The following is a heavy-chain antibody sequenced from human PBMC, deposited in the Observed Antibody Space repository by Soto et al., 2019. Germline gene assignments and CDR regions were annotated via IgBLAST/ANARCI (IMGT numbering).Heavy chain of an antibody. D-gene: IGHD1-1*01. CDR2: IYYSGST. Sequence: QVQLQESGPGLVKPSETLSLTCTVSGGSISSYYWSWIRQPPGKGLEWIGYIYYSGSTNYNPSLKSRVTISVDTSKNQFSLKLSSVTAAYSAVYYCARVRNWNDESELYYYYDYMYVWGKGTTVTVSS. CDR1: GGSISSYY. CDR3: ARVRNWNDESELYYYYDYMYV. V-gene: IGHV4-59*01. J-gene: IGHJ6*03.